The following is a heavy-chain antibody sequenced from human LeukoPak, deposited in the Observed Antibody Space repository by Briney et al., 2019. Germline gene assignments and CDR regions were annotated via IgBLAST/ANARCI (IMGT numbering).Heavy chain of an antibody. CDR1: EFTVSNYE. CDR3: VSETSTSTFNGLDF. D-gene: IGHD2-2*01. CDR2: IGGGDTPI. J-gene: IGHJ3*01. Sequence: PGGALRLSCVGSEFTVSNYEMNWVRQAPGKGLEWLSKIGGGDTPITYADSVEGRFTISRDSATNSLYLQMNSLRAADTAIYFCVSETSTSTFNGLDFWGQGTMVTVSP. V-gene: IGHV3-48*03.